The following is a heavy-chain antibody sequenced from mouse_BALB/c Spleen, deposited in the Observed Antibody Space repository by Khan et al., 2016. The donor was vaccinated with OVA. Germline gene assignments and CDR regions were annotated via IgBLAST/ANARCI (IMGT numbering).Heavy chain of an antibody. J-gene: IGHJ2*01. D-gene: IGHD1-1*01. CDR3: ARRGVRWGFDY. V-gene: IGHV1-7*01. CDR2: INPSTGYT. CDR1: GYTFINYW. Sequence: QVQLQQSGAELAKPGASVKMSCKASGYTFINYWILWVKQRPGQGLEWIGYINPSTGYTEYNQNFKDKATLTADKSSSTAYMQLSSLTSEDSAVYYCARRGVRWGFDYGGKGTTLTVSS.